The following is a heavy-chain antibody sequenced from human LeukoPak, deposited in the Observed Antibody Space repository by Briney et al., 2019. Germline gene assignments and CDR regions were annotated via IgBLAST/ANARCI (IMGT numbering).Heavy chain of an antibody. J-gene: IGHJ4*02. Sequence: GRSLRLSCAASGFTFSSYGMHWVRQAPGKGLEWVAVIWYDGSNKYYADSVKGRFTISSDNSKNTLYLQRNSLRAEDTAVYYCARGEIAVAGQDYYFDYWGQGTLVTVSS. CDR1: GFTFSSYG. V-gene: IGHV3-33*01. CDR2: IWYDGSNK. CDR3: ARGEIAVAGQDYYFDY. D-gene: IGHD6-19*01.